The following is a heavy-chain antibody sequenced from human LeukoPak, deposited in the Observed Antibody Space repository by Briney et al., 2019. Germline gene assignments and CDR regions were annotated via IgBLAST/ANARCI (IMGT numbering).Heavy chain of an antibody. D-gene: IGHD3-16*02. V-gene: IGHV4-34*01. Sequence: SETLSLTCAVYGGSFSGYYWSWIRQPPGKGLEWIGEINHSGSTNYNPSLKSRVTISVDTSKNQFSLKLSSVTAADTAVYYCARRSPIYDYVWGSYRRTSFFDYWGQGTLVTVSS. CDR1: GGSFSGYY. CDR2: INHSGST. CDR3: ARRSPIYDYVWGSYRRTSFFDY. J-gene: IGHJ4*02.